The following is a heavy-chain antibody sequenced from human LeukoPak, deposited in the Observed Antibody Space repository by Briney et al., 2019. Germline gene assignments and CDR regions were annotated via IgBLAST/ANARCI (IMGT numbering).Heavy chain of an antibody. CDR2: IYYSGST. CDR3: ARLVTAVRVSDSWGVYDP. D-gene: IGHD4-23*01. Sequence: SETLSLTCTVSGGSISSSSYYWGWIRQPPGKGLEWIGSIYYSGSTYYNPSLKSRVTISVDTSKNQFSLKLSSVTAADTAVYYCARLVTAVRVSDSWGVYDPWGQGTLVTVSS. V-gene: IGHV4-39*01. CDR1: GGSISSSSYY. J-gene: IGHJ5*02.